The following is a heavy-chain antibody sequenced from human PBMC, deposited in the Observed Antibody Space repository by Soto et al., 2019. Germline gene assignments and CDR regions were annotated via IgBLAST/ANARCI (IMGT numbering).Heavy chain of an antibody. CDR2: INPNSGGT. D-gene: IGHD3-22*01. Sequence: ASVKVSGKASGYTFTGYYMHWVRQAAGQGLEWMGSINPNSGGTNYAQKIQGRVTMTRDTSISTAYMELSRLRSDDTAVYYFATELCSGYPSYSCYYYGMHVCAQGTT. J-gene: IGHJ6*01. CDR3: ATELCSGYPSYSCYYYGMHV. CDR1: GYTFTGYY. V-gene: IGHV1-2*02.